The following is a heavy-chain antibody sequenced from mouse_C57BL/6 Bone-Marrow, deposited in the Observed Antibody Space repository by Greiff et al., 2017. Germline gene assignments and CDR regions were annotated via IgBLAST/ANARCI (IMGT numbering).Heavy chain of an antibody. CDR1: GYTFTDYE. V-gene: IGHV1-15*01. CDR3: TRDGYDGKAVYYAMDY. D-gene: IGHD2-2*01. Sequence: VQLQQSGAELVRPGASVTLSCKASGYTFTDYEMHWVKQTPVHGLEWIGAIDPETGGTAYNQKFKGKAILTADKSSRTAYMELRSLTSEDSAVYYCTRDGYDGKAVYYAMDYWGEGTSVTVSS. J-gene: IGHJ4*01. CDR2: IDPETGGT.